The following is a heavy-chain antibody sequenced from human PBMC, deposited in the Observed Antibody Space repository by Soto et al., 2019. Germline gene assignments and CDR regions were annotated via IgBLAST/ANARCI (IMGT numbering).Heavy chain of an antibody. J-gene: IGHJ4*02. Sequence: RGESLKISCKASGYSFTTYWIGWVRQMPGKGLEWMGIIYPGDSDTRYSPSFQGQVTISADKSISTAYLQWSSLKASDSAMFYCARKDIAGNSVDFWGQGTLVTVSS. V-gene: IGHV5-51*01. CDR1: GYSFTTYW. CDR2: IYPGDSDT. D-gene: IGHD6-13*01. CDR3: ARKDIAGNSVDF.